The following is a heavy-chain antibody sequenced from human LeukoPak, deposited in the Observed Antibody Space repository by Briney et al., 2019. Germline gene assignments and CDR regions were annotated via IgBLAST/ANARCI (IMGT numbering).Heavy chain of an antibody. Sequence: ASVRVSCKASGYTFTGYFMHWVRQAPGQGLDWMGWINPNTGGTKYAQKFQGRVTMTRDTSIGTAYMELSTVTSDDTVVYFCARVHATGYFSLDLGYWGQGTLVTVSS. CDR1: GYTFTGYF. CDR3: ARVHATGYFSLDLGY. J-gene: IGHJ4*02. CDR2: INPNTGGT. D-gene: IGHD3-9*01. V-gene: IGHV1-2*02.